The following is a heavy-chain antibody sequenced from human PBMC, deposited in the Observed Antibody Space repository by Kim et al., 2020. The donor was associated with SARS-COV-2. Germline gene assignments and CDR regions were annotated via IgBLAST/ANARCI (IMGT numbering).Heavy chain of an antibody. V-gene: IGHV1-2*02. J-gene: IGHJ4*02. CDR1: GYSFTAYY. D-gene: IGHD6-25*01. Sequence: ASVKVSCRASGYSFTAYYIYWLRQAPGQSLEWLGWITSNSGVTEYAQKFQGRVTMTTDTSVWTTYMELNSLRSDDTAVYYRARADPLGSGSPYYYFYFWGQGALDTVSS. CDR3: ARADPLGSGSPYYYFYF. CDR2: ITSNSGVT.